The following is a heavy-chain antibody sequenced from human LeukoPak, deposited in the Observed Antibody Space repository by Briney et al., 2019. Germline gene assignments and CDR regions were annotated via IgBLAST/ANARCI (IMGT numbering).Heavy chain of an antibody. CDR1: GGSISSSNW. CDR3: ARELAQYCSGGSCYFAD. CDR2: IYTSGRT. D-gene: IGHD2-15*01. J-gene: IGHJ4*02. Sequence: SETLSLTCAVSGGSISSSNWWSWIRQPAGKGLEWIGRIYTSGRTNYNPSLKSRVTISVDTSKDQFSLKLSSVTAADTAVYYCARELAQYCSGGSCYFADWGQGTLVTVSS. V-gene: IGHV4-4*07.